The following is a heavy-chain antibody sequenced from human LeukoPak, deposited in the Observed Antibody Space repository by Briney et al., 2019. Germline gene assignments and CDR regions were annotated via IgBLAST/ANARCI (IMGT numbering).Heavy chain of an antibody. CDR1: GGSISSGGYS. Sequence: PSETLSLTCAVSGGSISSGGYSWSWIRQPPGKGLEWIGYIYHSGSTYYNPSLKSRVTISVDRSKNQFSLNLSSVTAADTAVYYCARPLYSGYDYYYYYYMDVWGKGTTVTVSS. CDR3: ARPLYSGYDYYYYYYMDV. D-gene: IGHD5-12*01. J-gene: IGHJ6*03. CDR2: IYHSGST. V-gene: IGHV4-30-2*01.